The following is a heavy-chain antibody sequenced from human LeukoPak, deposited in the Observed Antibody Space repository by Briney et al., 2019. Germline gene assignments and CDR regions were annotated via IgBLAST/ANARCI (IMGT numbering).Heavy chain of an antibody. CDR3: ARSHSSSTSWLTGYYYYYYGMDV. Sequence: ASVKVSCKASGYTFTSYGISWVRQAPGQGLEWMGWISAYNGNTNYAQKFQGRVTMTRNTSISTAYMELSSLRSEDTAVYYCARSHSSSTSWLTGYYYYYYGMDVWGQGTTVTVSS. CDR2: ISAYNGNT. D-gene: IGHD2-2*01. V-gene: IGHV1-18*01. J-gene: IGHJ6*02. CDR1: GYTFTSYG.